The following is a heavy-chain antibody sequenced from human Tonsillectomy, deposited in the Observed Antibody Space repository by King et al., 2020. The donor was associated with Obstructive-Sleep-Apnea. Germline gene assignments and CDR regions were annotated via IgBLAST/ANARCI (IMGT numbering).Heavy chain of an antibody. CDR3: VRDRLGHLFEGFDI. V-gene: IGHV3-7*01. Sequence: DVQLVESGGGLVQPGGSLKLSCAASGFTFTAYWMSWVRQAPGTGLEWVANIKQDGSEEDYVDAVKGRFTISRDNAKNSLFLQMNSLRAEDTAVYFCVRDRLGHLFEGFDIWGQGTMVTVSS. D-gene: IGHD3-10*01. CDR1: GFTFTAYW. CDR2: IKQDGSEE. J-gene: IGHJ3*02.